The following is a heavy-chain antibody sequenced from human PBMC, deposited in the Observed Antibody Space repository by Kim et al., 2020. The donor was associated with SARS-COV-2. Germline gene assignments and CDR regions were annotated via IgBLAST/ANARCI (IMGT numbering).Heavy chain of an antibody. D-gene: IGHD6-19*01. Sequence: GGSLRLSCAASGFTFSDYYLSWIRQAPGKGLEWLSYISSSGSYTNYEDSVKGRFTISRDNAKNSLYLQMNNLKAEDTAVYYCARARVGSSAWYYFDYWGARALVTVSS. V-gene: IGHV3-11*05. CDR1: GFTFSDYY. CDR3: ARARVGSSAWYYFDY. CDR2: ISSSGSYT. J-gene: IGHJ4*02.